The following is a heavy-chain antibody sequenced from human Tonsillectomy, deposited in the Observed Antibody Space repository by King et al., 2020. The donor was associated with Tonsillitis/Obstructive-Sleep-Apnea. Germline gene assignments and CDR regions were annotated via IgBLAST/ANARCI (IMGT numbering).Heavy chain of an antibody. CDR3: AHRPGGGGSGSYWYCDY. J-gene: IGHJ4*02. CDR1: GFSLSTSGVG. D-gene: IGHD3-10*01. Sequence: ITLKESGPTLVKPTQTLTLTCTFSGFSLSTSGVGVGWIRQPPGKALEWLALIFWDDDKRYSPSLQSRLTITKDTSKNQVVLTMTNMDPADTATYYCAHRPGGGGSGSYWYCDYWGQGTRVTVSS. CDR2: IFWDDDK. V-gene: IGHV2-5*02.